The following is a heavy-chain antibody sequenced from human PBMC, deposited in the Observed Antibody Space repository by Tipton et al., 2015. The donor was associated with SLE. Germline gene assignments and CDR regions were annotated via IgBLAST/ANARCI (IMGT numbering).Heavy chain of an antibody. D-gene: IGHD3-10*01. Sequence: GSLRLSCAASGFTFSSYGMHWVRQAPGKGLEWVAFIRYDGSNKYYADSVKGRFTISRDNSKNTLYLQMNSLRAEDTAVYYCAKVSSTHYYGSGSYYNGGFDYWGQGTLVTVSS. CDR2: IRYDGSNK. V-gene: IGHV3-30*02. J-gene: IGHJ4*02. CDR1: GFTFSSYG. CDR3: AKVSSTHYYGSGSYYNGGFDY.